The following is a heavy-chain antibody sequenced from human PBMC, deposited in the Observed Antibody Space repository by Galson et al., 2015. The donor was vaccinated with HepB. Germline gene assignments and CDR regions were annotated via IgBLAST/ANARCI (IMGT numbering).Heavy chain of an antibody. CDR2: IDPSGSYA. Sequence: QSGAEVKKPGESLRISCQGSGYSFTTYWINWLRQMPGKGLGWVGRIDPSGSYADYSPSFRGHVTISADQSINTAYLQWSSLKASDTAMYYCARRYCTGGSCYSGFDYWGQGTLVTVSS. CDR1: GYSFTTYW. V-gene: IGHV5-10-1*01. CDR3: ARRYCTGGSCYSGFDY. D-gene: IGHD2-15*01. J-gene: IGHJ4*02.